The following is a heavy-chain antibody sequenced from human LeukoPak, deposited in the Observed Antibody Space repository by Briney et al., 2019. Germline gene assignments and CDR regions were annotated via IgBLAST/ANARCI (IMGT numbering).Heavy chain of an antibody. CDR1: GFNFFTYG. CDR2: IWYDGSNK. J-gene: IGHJ4*02. V-gene: IGHV3-33*01. CDR3: ARVPSDY. Sequence: PGRSLRLSCAASGFNFFTYGMHWVRQAPGKGLEWVAVIWYDGSNKYYADSVKGRFTISRDNSKSTLSWQMNSLRAEDTAVYYCARVPSDYWGQGTLVTVSS.